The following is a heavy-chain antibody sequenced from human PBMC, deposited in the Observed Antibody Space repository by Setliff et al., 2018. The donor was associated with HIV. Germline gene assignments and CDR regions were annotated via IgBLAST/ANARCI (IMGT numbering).Heavy chain of an antibody. CDR2: IHSSGTT. V-gene: IGHV4-39*01. CDR3: ARHKTNYDFYAFDV. Sequence: TLSLTCTVSGGSFSSSTYSWGWIRQPPGMGLEWIGSIHSSGTTDYNPSLKSRVAMSVDTSRSQFSLKLRSVTAADTAIYYCARHKTNYDFYAFDVWGQGTMVT. J-gene: IGHJ3*01. CDR1: GGSFSSSTYS. D-gene: IGHD3-3*01.